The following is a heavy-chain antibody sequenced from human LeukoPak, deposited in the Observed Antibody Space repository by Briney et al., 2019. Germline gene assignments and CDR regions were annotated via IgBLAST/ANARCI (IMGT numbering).Heavy chain of an antibody. D-gene: IGHD3-9*01. Sequence: SETLSLTCTVSGGSINSGGYYWSWIRQPAGKGLEWIGRIYTSGSTNYNPSLKSRVTISVDTSKNQFYLKLSSVTAADTAVYYCARAVGYFDWLPLFDYWGQGTLVTVSS. CDR1: GGSINSGGYY. CDR3: ARAVGYFDWLPLFDY. CDR2: IYTSGST. V-gene: IGHV4-61*02. J-gene: IGHJ4*02.